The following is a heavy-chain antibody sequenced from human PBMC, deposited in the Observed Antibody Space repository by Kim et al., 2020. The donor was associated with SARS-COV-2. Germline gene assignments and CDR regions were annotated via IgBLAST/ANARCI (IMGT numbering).Heavy chain of an antibody. Sequence: GESLKISCKGSGYSFTSYWISWVRQMPGKGLEWMGRIDPSDSYTNYSPSFQGHVTISADKSISTAYLQWSSLKASDTAMYYCARHRSHYDILTGYPIDAFDIWGQGTMVTVSS. CDR3: ARHRSHYDILTGYPIDAFDI. CDR2: IDPSDSYT. D-gene: IGHD3-9*01. V-gene: IGHV5-10-1*01. CDR1: GYSFTSYW. J-gene: IGHJ3*02.